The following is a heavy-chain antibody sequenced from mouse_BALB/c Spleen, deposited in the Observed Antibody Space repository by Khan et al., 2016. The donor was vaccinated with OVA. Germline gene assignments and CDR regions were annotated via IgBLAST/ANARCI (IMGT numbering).Heavy chain of an antibody. CDR3: ARLEDI. V-gene: IGHV2-9*02. D-gene: IGHD1-3*01. J-gene: IGHJ2*01. Sequence: VQLQESGPGLVAPSQSLSITCTVSGFSLTSYGVHWVRQPPGKGLEWLGVIWAGGSTNYNSDLMSRLSISKDNSKSQVFVKMNSLQTDDTAIYYCARLEDIWGQGTTLTVSS. CDR1: GFSLTSYG. CDR2: IWAGGST.